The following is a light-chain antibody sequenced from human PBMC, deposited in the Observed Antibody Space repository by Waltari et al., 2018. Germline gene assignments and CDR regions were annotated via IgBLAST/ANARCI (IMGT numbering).Light chain of an antibody. J-gene: IGLJ2*01. V-gene: IGLV3-19*01. CDR3: NSRDTSGNHVV. CDR1: SLRSYY. Sequence: SSELTQDPAVSVALGQTVRITCQGDSLRSYYASWYQQKPGQAPVLVIYGKNNRPSGVPERFSGSHSRNHASLTLSGAHAEDEADYYCNSRDTSGNHVVFGGGTKLTVL. CDR2: GKN.